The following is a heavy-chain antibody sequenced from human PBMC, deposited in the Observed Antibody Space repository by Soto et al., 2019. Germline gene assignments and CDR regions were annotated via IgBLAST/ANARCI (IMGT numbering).Heavy chain of an antibody. J-gene: IGHJ2*01. CDR1: GGSFSGYY. D-gene: IGHD1-1*01. Sequence: AETLALTCAVYGGSFSGYYWSWIRQPPGKVLELIGEINHSGITNYNPSLKSRVTISVDTSKNQFSLKLSSVTAADTAVYYCARGRKTGSYWYFGLWGLGTLVTVSS. CDR3: ARGRKTGSYWYFGL. V-gene: IGHV4-34*01. CDR2: INHSGIT.